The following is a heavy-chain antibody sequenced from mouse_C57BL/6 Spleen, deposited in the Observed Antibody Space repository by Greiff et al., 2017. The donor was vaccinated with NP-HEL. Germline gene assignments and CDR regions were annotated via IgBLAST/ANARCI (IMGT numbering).Heavy chain of an antibody. CDR1: GFTFSNYW. CDR3: TVEQGRFAY. CDR2: IRLKSDNYAT. J-gene: IGHJ3*01. V-gene: IGHV6-3*01. Sequence: EVKLMESGGGLVQPGGSMKLSCVASGFTFSNYWMNWVRQSPEKGLEWVAQIRLKSDNYATHYAESVKGRFTISRDDSKSSVYLQMNNLRAEDTGIYYCTVEQGRFAYWGQGTLVTVSA.